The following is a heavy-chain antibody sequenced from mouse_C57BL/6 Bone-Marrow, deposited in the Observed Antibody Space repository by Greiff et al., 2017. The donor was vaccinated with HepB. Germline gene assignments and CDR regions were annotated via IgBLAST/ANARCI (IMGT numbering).Heavy chain of an antibody. CDR1: GYTFTSYW. J-gene: IGHJ1*03. D-gene: IGHD1-1*01. Sequence: EVQLQQSGTVLARPGASVKMSCKTSGYTFTSYWMHWVKQRPGQGLEWIGAIYPGNSDTSYNQKFKGKAKLTAVTSASTAYMELSSLTNEDSAVYYCTRDRYYGSSWYFDVWGTGTTVTVSS. CDR2: IYPGNSDT. CDR3: TRDRYYGSSWYFDV. V-gene: IGHV1-5*01.